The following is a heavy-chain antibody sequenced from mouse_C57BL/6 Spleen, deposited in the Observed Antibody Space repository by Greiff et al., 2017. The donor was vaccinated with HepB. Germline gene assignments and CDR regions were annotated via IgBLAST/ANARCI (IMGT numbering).Heavy chain of an antibody. CDR3: ARDGVGDY. Sequence: VQLQQSGAELARPGASVKMSCKASGYTFTSYTMHWVKQRPGQGLEWIGYINPSSGYTKYNQKFKDKATLTADKSSSTAYMQLSSRTSEDSAVYYCARDGVGDYWGQGTTLTVSS. J-gene: IGHJ2*01. CDR1: GYTFTSYT. V-gene: IGHV1-4*01. CDR2: INPSSGYT. D-gene: IGHD1-1*02.